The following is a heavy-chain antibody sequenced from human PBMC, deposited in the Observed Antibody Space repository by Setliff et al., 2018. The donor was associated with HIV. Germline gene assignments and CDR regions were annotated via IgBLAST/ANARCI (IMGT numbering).Heavy chain of an antibody. CDR3: ARSGPQTTWYFVRSGYSHNY. CDR1: GYTFTSYG. J-gene: IGHJ4*02. CDR2: ISAYNGNT. Sequence: ASVKVSCKASGYTFTSYGISWVRQAPGQGLEWMGWISAYNGNTIYAQKVQGRVTMTTDTSTSTAYRELRSLRYDDTAVYYWARSGPQTTWYFVRSGYSHNYWGQGTLGTVS. V-gene: IGHV1-18*01. D-gene: IGHD3-22*01.